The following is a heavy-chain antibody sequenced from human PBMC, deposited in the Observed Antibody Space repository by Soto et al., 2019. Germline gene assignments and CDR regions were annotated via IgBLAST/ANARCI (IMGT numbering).Heavy chain of an antibody. CDR1: GFTFTGHY. J-gene: IGHJ6*02. Sequence: QVQLEQSGAEVKKPGASVKVSCKASGFTFTGHYIHWVRQAPGQGLEWMGWINPKFGDTTYAQDFQGRVSMTRDMSISTVYMELSRLTSDDTAIYYCARNMDYYYGPGSGNGHGFWGQGTTVTVFS. CDR3: ARNMDYYYGPGSGNGHGF. V-gene: IGHV1-2*02. D-gene: IGHD3-10*01. CDR2: INPKFGDT.